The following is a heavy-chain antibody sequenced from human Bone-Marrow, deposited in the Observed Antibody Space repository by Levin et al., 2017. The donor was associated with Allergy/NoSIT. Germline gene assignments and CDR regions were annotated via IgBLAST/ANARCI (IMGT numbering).Heavy chain of an antibody. CDR1: RGFISGYS. CDR3: ARHGGSGTYPLDY. CDR2: ISHIGIN. V-gene: IGHV4-59*08. Sequence: GSLRLSCTVSRGFISGYSWSWIRQSPGKGLEWIGYISHIGINSYNPSLKSRLAISADTSKNQISLRLSSVSAADTAIYYCARHGGSGTYPLDYWGQGTLVTVSS. D-gene: IGHD3-10*01. J-gene: IGHJ4*02.